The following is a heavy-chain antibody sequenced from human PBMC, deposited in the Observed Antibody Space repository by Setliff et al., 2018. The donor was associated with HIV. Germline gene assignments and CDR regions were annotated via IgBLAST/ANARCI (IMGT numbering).Heavy chain of an antibody. CDR2: IYSTGST. J-gene: IGHJ2*01. Sequence: SETLSLTCTFSGNSISSGNYYWSWIRQPAGKGMEWIGRIYSTGSTNYNPSLKSQVTISSDTSTNLFSLKLTTGTAADAAVYYCTRDTGYILSGYRPHCYFDLWGRGTLVTVSS. V-gene: IGHV4-61*02. CDR1: GNSISSGNYY. CDR3: TRDTGYILSGYRPHCYFDL. D-gene: IGHD3-9*01.